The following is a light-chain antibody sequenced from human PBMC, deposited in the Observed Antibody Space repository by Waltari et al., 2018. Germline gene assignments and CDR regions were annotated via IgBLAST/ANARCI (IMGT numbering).Light chain of an antibody. Sequence: DIQMTQSPSTLSASEGDRVTITCRASQSISSWLAWNQQKPGKAPKLLIYKASSLESGVPSRFSGSGSGTEFTLTISSLQPDDFATYYCQQYNSYSWTFGQGTKVEIK. CDR2: KAS. CDR3: QQYNSYSWT. J-gene: IGKJ1*01. V-gene: IGKV1-5*03. CDR1: QSISSW.